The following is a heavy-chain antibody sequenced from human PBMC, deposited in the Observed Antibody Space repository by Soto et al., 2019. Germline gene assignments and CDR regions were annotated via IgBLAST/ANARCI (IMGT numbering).Heavy chain of an antibody. J-gene: IGHJ6*04. CDR3: ASQPPDYYGSGRGMDV. D-gene: IGHD3-10*01. CDR2: IYWDDDK. Sequence: GSGPTLVNPTQTLTLTCTFSGFSLSTSGVGVGWIRQPPGKALEWLALIYWDDDKRYSPSLKSRLTITKDTSKNQVVLTMTNMDPVDTASYYCASQPPDYYGSGRGMDVWGKGTTVTVSS. CDR1: GFSLSTSGVG. V-gene: IGHV2-5*02.